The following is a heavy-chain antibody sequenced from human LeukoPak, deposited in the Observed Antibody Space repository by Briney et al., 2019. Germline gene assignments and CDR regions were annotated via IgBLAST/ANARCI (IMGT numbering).Heavy chain of an antibody. D-gene: IGHD4-17*01. Sequence: QSGGSLRLSCAASGFTFSSYAMSWVRQAPGKGLGWVSAISGSGGSTYYADSVKGRFTISRDNSKNTLYLQMNSLRAEDTAVYYCAKDHRYGDYVDNYWGQGTLVTVSS. V-gene: IGHV3-23*01. CDR3: AKDHRYGDYVDNY. J-gene: IGHJ4*02. CDR2: ISGSGGST. CDR1: GFTFSSYA.